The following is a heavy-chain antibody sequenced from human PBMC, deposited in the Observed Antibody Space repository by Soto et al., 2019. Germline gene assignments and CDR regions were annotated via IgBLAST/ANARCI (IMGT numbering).Heavy chain of an antibody. J-gene: IGHJ4*02. V-gene: IGHV3-23*01. CDR2: ISGSGGGT. CDR3: AKDHESDY. Sequence: GGSLRLSSAAPGFTFSSYAMSWIRQAPGKGLEWVSAISGSGGGTYYVDSVKGRFTISRDNSKNTLYLQMNSLRAEDSALYYCAKDHESDYWGQGTLVTVSS. CDR1: GFTFSSYA.